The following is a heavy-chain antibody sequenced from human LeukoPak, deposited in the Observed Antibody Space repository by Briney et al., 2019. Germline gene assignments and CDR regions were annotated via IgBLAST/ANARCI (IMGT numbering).Heavy chain of an antibody. CDR3: ARVKGYDSSGFDY. V-gene: IGHV4-4*07. CDR1: GGSISSYF. J-gene: IGHJ4*02. Sequence: SETLSLTCTVSGGSISSYFWSWTRQPAGKALEWIGRIYSSGSTDYNPSLKSRVTMSVDTSKNQFSLKLSAVTAADTAVYYCARVKGYDSSGFDYWGQGTLVTVSS. CDR2: IYSSGST. D-gene: IGHD3-22*01.